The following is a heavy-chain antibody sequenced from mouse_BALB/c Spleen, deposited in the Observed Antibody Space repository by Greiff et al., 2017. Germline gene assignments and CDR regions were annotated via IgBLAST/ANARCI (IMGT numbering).Heavy chain of an antibody. Sequence: EVQLQESGPGLVKPSQSLSLTCSVTGYSITSGYYWNWIRQFPGNKLEWMGYISYDGSNNYNPSLKNRISITRDTSKNQFFMKLNSLTTEDTATYYCAREDGYAIYYALDYWGQGTSVTVSA. V-gene: IGHV3-6*02. D-gene: IGHD2-2*01. CDR2: ISYDGSN. CDR1: GYSITSGYY. CDR3: AREDGYAIYYALDY. J-gene: IGHJ4*01.